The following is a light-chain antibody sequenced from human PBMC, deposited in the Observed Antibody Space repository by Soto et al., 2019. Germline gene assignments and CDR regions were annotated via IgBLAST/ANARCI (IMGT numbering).Light chain of an antibody. Sequence: DIPMTQSPSSLSASVGDRVTITGWASQSISNYLNWYQQNPGKAPKLLIYAASSLQSGVPSRFSGSGSGTHFTLTISSLQPEDFATYYCQQSYGTPRFGQGTKVEVK. CDR2: AAS. V-gene: IGKV1-39*01. J-gene: IGKJ1*01. CDR1: QSISNY. CDR3: QQSYGTPR.